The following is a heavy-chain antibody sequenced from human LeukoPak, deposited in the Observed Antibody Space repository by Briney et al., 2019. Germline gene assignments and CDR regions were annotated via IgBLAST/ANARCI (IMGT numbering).Heavy chain of an antibody. CDR3: ARDYGGNWVKIDY. J-gene: IGHJ4*02. CDR2: IRYDGSNK. V-gene: IGHV3-33*01. Sequence: GGSLRLSCAASGFTFSSYGMHWVRQAPGKGLEWVAVIRYDGSNKYYADSVKGRFTISRDNSKNTLYLQMNSLRAEDTAVYYCARDYGGNWVKIDYWGQGTLVTVSS. D-gene: IGHD4-23*01. CDR1: GFTFSSYG.